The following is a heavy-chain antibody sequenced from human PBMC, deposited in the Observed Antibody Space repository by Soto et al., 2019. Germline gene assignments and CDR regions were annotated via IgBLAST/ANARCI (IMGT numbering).Heavy chain of an antibody. D-gene: IGHD2-15*01. J-gene: IGHJ4*02. Sequence: GGSLRLSCAASGFPFSSYSMNWVRQAPGKGLEWVSSISSSSSYIYYADSVKGRFTISRDNAKNSLYLQMNSLRAEDTAVYYCARDSRYCSGGSCYFTYWGQGTLVTVSS. CDR3: ARDSRYCSGGSCYFTY. CDR1: GFPFSSYS. V-gene: IGHV3-21*01. CDR2: ISSSSSYI.